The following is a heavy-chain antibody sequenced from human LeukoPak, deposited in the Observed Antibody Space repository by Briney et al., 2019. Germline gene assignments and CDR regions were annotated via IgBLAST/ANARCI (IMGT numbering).Heavy chain of an antibody. J-gene: IGHJ4*02. CDR3: ARGDTIFGVVTSHPFDY. CDR1: GFTFSSCW. CDR2: INSDGSST. V-gene: IGHV3-74*01. D-gene: IGHD3-3*01. Sequence: GGSLRLSCAASGFTFSSCWMHWVRQAPGKGLVWVSRINSDGSSTSYADSVKGRFTISRDNAKNTLYLQMNSLRAEDTAVYYCARGDTIFGVVTSHPFDYWGQGTLVTVSS.